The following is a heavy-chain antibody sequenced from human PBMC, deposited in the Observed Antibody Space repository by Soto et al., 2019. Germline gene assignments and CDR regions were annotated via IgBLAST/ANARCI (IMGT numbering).Heavy chain of an antibody. CDR3: ARGGPYQLLSEFDY. CDR1: GFSFSNYA. CDR2: ISNNGVST. Sequence: EVQLVESGGILVQPGGSLRLSCVASGFSFSNYAMHWVRQAPGKGLEYVSAISNNGVSTYYANSVKGRFIISRDNSKNTLYLQMGSLRAEDMAVYYCARGGPYQLLSEFDYWGQGTLVTVSS. D-gene: IGHD2-2*01. V-gene: IGHV3-64*01. J-gene: IGHJ4*02.